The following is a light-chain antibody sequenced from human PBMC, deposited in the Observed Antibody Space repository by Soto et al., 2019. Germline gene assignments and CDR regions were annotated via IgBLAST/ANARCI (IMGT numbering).Light chain of an antibody. Sequence: QSVLTQPASVSGSPGQSITISCTGTSSDVGSYNLVSWYQQHPGKAPKLMIYEGSKRPSGVSNRCSGSKSGNTASLTISWLQAEDEADYYCCSYAGSSTPVFGGGNKVTVL. V-gene: IGLV2-23*01. CDR1: SSDVGSYNL. CDR3: CSYAGSSTPV. J-gene: IGLJ2*01. CDR2: EGS.